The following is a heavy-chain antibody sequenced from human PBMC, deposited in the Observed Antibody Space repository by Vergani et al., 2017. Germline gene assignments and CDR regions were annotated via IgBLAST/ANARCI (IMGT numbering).Heavy chain of an antibody. V-gene: IGHV3-21*01. J-gene: IGHJ3*01. CDR2: INGNNNDV. Sequence: EVQMVESGGGLVKPGGSLRLSCVASGFTFSHYSMNWVRQDPGKGMEWVSSINGNNNDVYYAELVKGRFTIHRDNAKNSLYLDMSSLRAEDTAVYYCVRDVRVSRTWGQGTLVAVSS. CDR3: VRDVRVSRT. CDR1: GFTFSHYS.